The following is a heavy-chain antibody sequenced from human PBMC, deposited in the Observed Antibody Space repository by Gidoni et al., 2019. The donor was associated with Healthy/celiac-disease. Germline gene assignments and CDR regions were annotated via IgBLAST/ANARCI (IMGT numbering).Heavy chain of an antibody. CDR2: ILTSGGT. D-gene: IGHD3-22*01. CDR3: ARGQNYYDSSDYYYFDY. V-gene: IGHV4-61*02. J-gene: IGHJ4*02. Sequence: HVQLQESVPGLVKPSQTLSLTCTFSGGSISSGRYYWNWIRQPAGKGLEWIGRILTSGGTNYNPSLNSRVTISVDTSKNQFSLKLSSVTAADTAVYYCARGQNYYDSSDYYYFDYWGQGTLVTVSS. CDR1: GGSISSGRYY.